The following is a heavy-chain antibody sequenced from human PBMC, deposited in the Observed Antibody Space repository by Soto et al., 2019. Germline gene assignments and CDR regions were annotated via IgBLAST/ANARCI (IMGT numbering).Heavy chain of an antibody. J-gene: IGHJ3*02. D-gene: IGHD3-10*01. CDR3: ARVWGGAFDI. Sequence: SETLSLTCAVSGGSISSSNWWSWVRQPPGKGLEWIGYIYYSGSTNYNPSLKSRVTISVDTSKNQFSLKLSSVTAADTAVDYCARVWGGAFDIWGQGTMVTVS. V-gene: IGHV4-4*02. CDR1: GGSISSSNW. CDR2: IYYSGST.